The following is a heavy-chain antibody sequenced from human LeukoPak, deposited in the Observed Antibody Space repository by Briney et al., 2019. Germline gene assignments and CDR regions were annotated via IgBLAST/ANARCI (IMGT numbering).Heavy chain of an antibody. D-gene: IGHD2-21*02. Sequence: SGPTLVNPTQTLTLTCTFSGFSLGTRGMRVGWIRQPPGKALEWLARIDWDDDKFYSTSLKTRLTISKDTSKNQVVLTMTNMDPVDTAAYYCARTPYCGGDCYVDYWGQGTLVTVSS. CDR2: IDWDDDK. V-gene: IGHV2-70*04. J-gene: IGHJ4*02. CDR1: GFSLGTRGMR. CDR3: ARTPYCGGDCYVDY.